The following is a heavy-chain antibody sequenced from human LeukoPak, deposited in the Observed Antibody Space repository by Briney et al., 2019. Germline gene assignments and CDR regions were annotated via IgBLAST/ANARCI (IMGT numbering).Heavy chain of an antibody. CDR1: GFTFSSSA. D-gene: IGHD6-19*01. CDR2: ISGSGNSA. CDR3: AKDQRSTGWYKDT. Sequence: GGSLRLSCAASGFTFSSSAMSWVRQAPGKGLEWVSGISGSGNSAYYADSVKGRFTISRDNSKNTLLLQMNSLRAEDTAVYYCAKDQRSTGWYKDTWGQGTLVSVSS. J-gene: IGHJ5*02. V-gene: IGHV3-23*01.